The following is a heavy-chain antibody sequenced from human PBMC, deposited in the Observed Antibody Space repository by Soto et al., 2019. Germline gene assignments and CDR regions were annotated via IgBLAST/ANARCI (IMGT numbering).Heavy chain of an antibody. J-gene: IGHJ5*02. CDR3: AKDLTRQLAYWLDP. D-gene: IGHD6-6*01. CDR2: INAHSGGT. CDR1: GFSFTGYY. V-gene: IGHV1-2*02. Sequence: GASVKVSCKASGFSFTGYYIHWLRRAPGQGLEWMGWINAHSGGTEYAQKFQGRVTLTRDTSIATAYLTLTSLTSDDTALYYCAKDLTRQLAYWLDPWGQVTHVTVSS.